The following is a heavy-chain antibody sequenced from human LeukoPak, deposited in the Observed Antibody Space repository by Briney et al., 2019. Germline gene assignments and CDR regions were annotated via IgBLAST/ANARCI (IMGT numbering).Heavy chain of an antibody. V-gene: IGHV1-69*13. J-gene: IGHJ4*02. CDR2: IIPIFGTA. Sequence: ASVKVSCKASGGTFSSYAISWVRQAPGQGLEWMGGIIPIFGTANYAQKFQGRVTITADESTSTAYMELSSLRSEDTAVYYCARDHAGYSYGFDYWGQGTLVTVSS. CDR1: GGTFSSYA. D-gene: IGHD5-18*01. CDR3: ARDHAGYSYGFDY.